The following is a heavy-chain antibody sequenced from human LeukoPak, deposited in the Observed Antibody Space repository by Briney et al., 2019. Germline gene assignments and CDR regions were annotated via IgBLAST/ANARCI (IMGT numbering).Heavy chain of an antibody. CDR1: GYSFTSYW. J-gene: IGHJ5*02. CDR2: IYPGDSDT. CDR3: ARHTPSKAAAGTSWFDP. Sequence: GESLKISCKGSGYSFTSYWIGWVRQMPGKGLEWMGIIYPGDSDTRYSPSFQGQVTISADKSISTAYLQWSSLKASDTAMYYCARHTPSKAAAGTSWFDPWGQGTLVTVSS. V-gene: IGHV5-51*01. D-gene: IGHD6-13*01.